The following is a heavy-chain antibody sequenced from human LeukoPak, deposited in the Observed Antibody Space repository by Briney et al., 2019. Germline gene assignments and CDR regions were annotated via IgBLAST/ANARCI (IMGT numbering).Heavy chain of an antibody. J-gene: IGHJ4*02. CDR3: AKSLGGLVKYYFDY. D-gene: IGHD3-16*01. Sequence: GGSLRLSCAASGFTFSSYAMSWVRQAPGKGLEWVSAISGSGGSTYYADSVKGRFTIPRDNSKNTLYLQMNSLRAEDTAVYYCAKSLGGLVKYYFDYWGQGTLVTVSS. CDR1: GFTFSSYA. CDR2: ISGSGGST. V-gene: IGHV3-23*01.